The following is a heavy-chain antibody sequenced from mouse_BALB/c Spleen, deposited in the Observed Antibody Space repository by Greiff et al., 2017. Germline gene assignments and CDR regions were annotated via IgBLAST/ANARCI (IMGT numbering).Heavy chain of an antibody. D-gene: IGHD2-14*01. CDR2: IYPGNVNT. Sequence: VKLQESGPELVKPGASVRISCKASGYTFTSYYIHWVKQRPGQGLEWIGWIYPGNVNTKYNEKFKGKATLTADKSSSTAYMQLSSLTSEDSAVYFCARKVDRYDGGYYAMDYWGQGTSVTVSS. J-gene: IGHJ4*01. CDR3: ARKVDRYDGGYYAMDY. V-gene: IGHV1S56*01. CDR1: GYTFTSYY.